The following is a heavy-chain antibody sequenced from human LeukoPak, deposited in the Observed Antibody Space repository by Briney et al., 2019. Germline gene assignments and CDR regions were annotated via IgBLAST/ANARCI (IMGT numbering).Heavy chain of an antibody. V-gene: IGHV1-46*01. D-gene: IGHD2-2*01. Sequence: ASVKVSCKASGGTFSSYAISWVRQAPGQGLEWMGIINPSGGSTSYAQKFQGRVTMTRDMSTSTVYMELSSLRSEDTAVYYCASNPIKYCSSTSCYYYYYYYMDVWGKGTTVTVSS. CDR3: ASNPIKYCSSTSCYYYYYYYMDV. J-gene: IGHJ6*03. CDR2: INPSGGST. CDR1: GGTFSSYA.